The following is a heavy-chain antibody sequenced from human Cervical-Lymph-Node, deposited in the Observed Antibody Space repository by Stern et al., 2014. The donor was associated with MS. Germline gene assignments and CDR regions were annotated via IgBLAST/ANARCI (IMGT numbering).Heavy chain of an antibody. J-gene: IGHJ6*02. Sequence: VQLVESEGGLVQPGGSLRLSCTASGFSVRGTYMAWVRQGPGKGLEWVSAIFSGETTYYGDSVKGRFTISRDSSKNTLHLQMNTLRAEDTAVYYCATVILTVPYGMDVWGHGTTVTVSS. D-gene: IGHD2-15*01. CDR3: ATVILTVPYGMDV. CDR1: GFSVRGTY. CDR2: IFSGETT. V-gene: IGHV3-66*01.